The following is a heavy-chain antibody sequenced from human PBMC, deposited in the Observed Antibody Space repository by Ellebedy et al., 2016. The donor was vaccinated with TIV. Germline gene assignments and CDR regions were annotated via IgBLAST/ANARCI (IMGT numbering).Heavy chain of an antibody. CDR1: SYTFTTYG. Sequence: ASVKVSXKASSYTFTTYGINWVRQAPGQGLEWMGWISAYNGHTKYVQKLQGRLTTTTDTSTNTAYMELTNVTSDDTAVYYCARGGNLPSYYYGLDVWGQGTTVIVSS. J-gene: IGHJ6*02. CDR3: ARGGNLPSYYYGLDV. CDR2: ISAYNGHT. D-gene: IGHD1-7*01. V-gene: IGHV1-18*01.